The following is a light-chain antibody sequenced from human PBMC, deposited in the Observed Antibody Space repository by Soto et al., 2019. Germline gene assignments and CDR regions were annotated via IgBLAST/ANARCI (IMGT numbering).Light chain of an antibody. CDR3: CSYAGSSTHVI. CDR2: EGS. V-gene: IGLV2-23*01. CDR1: SSDVGSYNF. J-gene: IGLJ2*01. Sequence: QSALTQPASVSGSPGQSITISCTGSSSDVGSYNFVSWYQQHPGKAPKLMIYEGSKRPSGIPNRFSGSKSGNTASLTISGLQAEDEADYYCCSYAGSSTHVIFGGGTKLTVL.